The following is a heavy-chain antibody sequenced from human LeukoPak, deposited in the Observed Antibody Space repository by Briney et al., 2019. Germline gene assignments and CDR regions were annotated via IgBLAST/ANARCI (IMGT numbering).Heavy chain of an antibody. J-gene: IGHJ4*02. CDR2: ISYDGSNK. CDR3: AKLVVVAARFDY. V-gene: IGHV3-30*18. Sequence: GGSLRLSCAASGFTFSSYGMHWVRQAPGKGLEGVAVISYDGSNKYYADSVNGRFTISRDNSKTTLNLQMNSLRAEDTAVYYCAKLVVVAARFDYWGQGTLVTVSS. D-gene: IGHD2-15*01. CDR1: GFTFSSYG.